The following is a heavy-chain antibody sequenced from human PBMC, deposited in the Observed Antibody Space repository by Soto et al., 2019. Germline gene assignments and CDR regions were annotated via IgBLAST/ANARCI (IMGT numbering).Heavy chain of an antibody. CDR1: GFSVSNNY. V-gene: IGHV3-53*01. CDR3: ARGEGPGDCDRAFDF. D-gene: IGHD2-21*02. J-gene: IGHJ4*02. CDR2: IYSGGSA. Sequence: GGSLRLSCAASGFSVSNNYMAWVRQAPGQGLEWVSVIYSGGSAAYADFVKGRFIISRDNSKKTVSLQMNSLTTEDTAVYYCARGEGPGDCDRAFDFWGQGTRVTVSS.